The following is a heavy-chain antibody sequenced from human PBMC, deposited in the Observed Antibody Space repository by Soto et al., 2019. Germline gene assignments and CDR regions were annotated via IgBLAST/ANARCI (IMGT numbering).Heavy chain of an antibody. Sequence: QVQLVESGGGVVQPGRSLRLSCAASGFTFSSYAMHWVRQAPGKGLEWVAVISYDGSNKYYADSVKGRFTISRDNSKNTLDLQMNSLRAEDTAVYYCARELAVAGTVWFDPWGQGTLVTVSS. V-gene: IGHV3-30-3*01. D-gene: IGHD6-19*01. CDR2: ISYDGSNK. CDR3: ARELAVAGTVWFDP. CDR1: GFTFSSYA. J-gene: IGHJ5*02.